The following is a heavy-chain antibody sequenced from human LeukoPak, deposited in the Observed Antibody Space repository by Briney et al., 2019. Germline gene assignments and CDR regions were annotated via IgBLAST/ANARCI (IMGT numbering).Heavy chain of an antibody. CDR3: ARAYQLLWPSDY. V-gene: IGHV3-74*01. Sequence: PVGSLRLSCAASGFTFSSYWMHWVRQAPGKGLVWVSRINSDGSSTSYADSVKGRFTISRDNAKNTLYLQMNSLRAEDTAVYYCARAYQLLWPSDYWGQGTLVTVSS. CDR1: GFTFSSYW. J-gene: IGHJ4*02. D-gene: IGHD2-2*01. CDR2: INSDGSST.